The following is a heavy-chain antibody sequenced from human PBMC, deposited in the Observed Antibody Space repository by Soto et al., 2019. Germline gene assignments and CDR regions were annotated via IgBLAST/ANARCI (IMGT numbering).Heavy chain of an antibody. V-gene: IGHV3-23*01. Sequence: EVQLLESGGGLEQPGGSLRLSCAASGFTFSSYTMNWVRQAPGKGLEWVSIISGSGGSLYYADYVKGRFTISRDNSKNTLYLQMNSLRAEDTAVYYCARVVAHYNGSYRTIDYWGQGTLVTVSS. CDR1: GFTFSSYT. J-gene: IGHJ4*02. D-gene: IGHD1-26*01. CDR2: ISGSGGSL. CDR3: ARVVAHYNGSYRTIDY.